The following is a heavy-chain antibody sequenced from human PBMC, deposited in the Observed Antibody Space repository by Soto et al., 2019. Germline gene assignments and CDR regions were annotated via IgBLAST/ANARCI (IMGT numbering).Heavy chain of an antibody. CDR2: IYYSGST. D-gene: IGHD3-3*01. Sequence: SETLSLTCTVSGGSISSGGYYWSWIRQHPGKGLEWIGYIYYSGSTYYNPSLKSRVTISVDTSKNQFSLKLSSVTAADTAVYYCARFPTIFGVVNINDYLDIWGQGTMVTVSS. CDR1: GGSISSGGYY. J-gene: IGHJ3*02. CDR3: ARFPTIFGVVNINDYLDI. V-gene: IGHV4-31*03.